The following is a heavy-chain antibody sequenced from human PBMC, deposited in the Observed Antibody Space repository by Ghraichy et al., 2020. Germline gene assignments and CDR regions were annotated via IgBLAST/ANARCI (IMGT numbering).Heavy chain of an antibody. CDR3: RGAYDSPYGMDV. CDR2: IYYSGST. D-gene: IGHD3-3*01. V-gene: IGHV4-39*03. J-gene: IGHJ6*02. CDR1: GGSISSSSYY. Sequence: SETLSLTCTVSGGSISSSSYYWGWISQPPGKGLEWIGSIYYSGSTYYKPALKGRGTISVDPSKNQFSLKLRSVTAADTAVYYCRGAYDSPYGMDVGGQGPTVTVSS.